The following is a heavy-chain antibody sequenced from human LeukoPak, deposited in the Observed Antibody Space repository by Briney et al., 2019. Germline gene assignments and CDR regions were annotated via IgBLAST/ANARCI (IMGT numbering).Heavy chain of an antibody. J-gene: IGHJ4*02. V-gene: IGHV3-30*02. CDR3: AKDRTIFGVALDY. CDR2: IRYDGSNK. Sequence: GGSLRLSCAASGFTFSSYGMHWVRQAPGKGLEWVAFIRYDGSNKYYADSVKGRFTISRDNSKNTLYLQMNSLRAEDTAVYYCAKDRTIFGVALDYWGQGTLVTVSS. D-gene: IGHD3-3*01. CDR1: GFTFSSYG.